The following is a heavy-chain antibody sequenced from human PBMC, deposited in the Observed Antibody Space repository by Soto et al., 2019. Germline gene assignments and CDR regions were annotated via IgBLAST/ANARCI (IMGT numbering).Heavy chain of an antibody. V-gene: IGHV3-33*01. D-gene: IGHD1-26*01. CDR3: ARGRVDGGELDL. CDR1: GFTFRTYG. Sequence: VQLVESGGGVVQPGRSLRLSCAASGFTFRTYGMYWVRQAPGKGLEWVAVIWYDASNKYYADSVKGRFTISRDNSENPLYLQMNRLRAEGTAVYYCARGRVDGGELDLWGQGTLVTVSS. CDR2: IWYDASNK. J-gene: IGHJ4*02.